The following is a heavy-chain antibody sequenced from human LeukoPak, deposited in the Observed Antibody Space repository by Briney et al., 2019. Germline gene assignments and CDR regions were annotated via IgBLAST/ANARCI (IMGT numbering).Heavy chain of an antibody. CDR2: ISAYNGNT. Sequence: ASVKVSCKAAGYTFTSYGISWVRQAPGQGLEWRGWISAYNGNTNYAQKVQGRVTMTTDTSTSTAYMELRSLRSDDTAVYYCARDLYYYDSGSYKDTFDIWGQGTTVTVSS. V-gene: IGHV1-18*01. CDR3: ARDLYYYDSGSYKDTFDI. D-gene: IGHD3-10*01. CDR1: GYTFTSYG. J-gene: IGHJ3*02.